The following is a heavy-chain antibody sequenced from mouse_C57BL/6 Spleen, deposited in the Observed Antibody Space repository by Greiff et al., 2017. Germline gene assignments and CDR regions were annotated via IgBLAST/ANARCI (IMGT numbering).Heavy chain of an antibody. Sequence: VQLQQPGAELVMPGASVTLSCKASGYTFTSYWMHWVKQRPGPGLELIGQIDPSDSYTNYNQKCKGKSILTVDKSSSTAYMQLSSLTSEDSAVYYCARSPYYYGSSYDAMDYWGQGTSVTVSS. D-gene: IGHD1-1*01. V-gene: IGHV1-69*01. CDR3: ARSPYYYGSSYDAMDY. CDR1: GYTFTSYW. J-gene: IGHJ4*01. CDR2: IDPSDSYT.